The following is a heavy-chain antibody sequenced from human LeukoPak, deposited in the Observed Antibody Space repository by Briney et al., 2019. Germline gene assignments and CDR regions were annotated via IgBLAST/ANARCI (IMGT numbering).Heavy chain of an antibody. CDR2: IYTSGST. CDR1: GGSISSGSYY. Sequence: SQTLSLTCTVSGGSISSGSYYWSWIRQPARKGLEWIGRIYTSGSTNYNPSLKSRVTISVDTSKNQFSLKLSSVTAADTAVYYCARDGYYDSSGYYPFDYWGQGTLVTVSS. CDR3: ARDGYYDSSGYYPFDY. V-gene: IGHV4-61*02. D-gene: IGHD3-22*01. J-gene: IGHJ4*02.